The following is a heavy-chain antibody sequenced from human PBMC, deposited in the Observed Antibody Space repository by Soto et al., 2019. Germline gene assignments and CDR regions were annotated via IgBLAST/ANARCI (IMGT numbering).Heavy chain of an antibody. D-gene: IGHD6-19*01. CDR3: ARQSTSLYSSGWYGNEYFQH. CDR2: ISAYNGNT. V-gene: IGHV1-18*01. CDR1: GYTFTSYG. J-gene: IGHJ1*01. Sequence: GASVKVSCKASGYTFTSYGISWVRQAPGQGLEWMGWISAYNGNTNYAQKLQGRVTMTTDTSTSTAYMELSSLRSEDTAVYYCARQSTSLYSSGWYGNEYFQHWGQGTLVTVSS.